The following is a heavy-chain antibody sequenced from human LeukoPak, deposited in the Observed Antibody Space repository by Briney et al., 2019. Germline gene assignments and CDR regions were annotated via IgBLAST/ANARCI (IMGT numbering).Heavy chain of an antibody. CDR1: GFTFSSFE. Sequence: GGSLRLSCAASGFTFSSFEMNWVRQAPGKGLEWVSYISISGSTIYYADSVKGRFTISRDNAKNSLYLQMNSLRAEDTAVYYCARHLSGVTGYTYGRGIDYWGQGTMVTVSS. D-gene: IGHD5-18*01. CDR3: ARHLSGVTGYTYGRGIDY. J-gene: IGHJ4*02. V-gene: IGHV3-48*03. CDR2: ISISGSTI.